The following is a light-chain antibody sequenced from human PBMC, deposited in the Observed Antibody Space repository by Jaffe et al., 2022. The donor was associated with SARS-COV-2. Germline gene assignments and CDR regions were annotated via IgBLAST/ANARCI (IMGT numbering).Light chain of an antibody. CDR2: DTK. CDR3: LLSYGIDRPGV. V-gene: IGLV7-46*01. CDR1: TGAVNPAHF. Sequence: QAVVTQEPSLTVSPGGTVTLTCGSSTGAVNPAHFPCWFQQKPGQAPRALIYDTKKKHSWTPARFSGSLVGGKAALTLSGAQPEDEAEYYCLLSYGIDRPGVFGGGAKLTVL. J-gene: IGLJ3*02.